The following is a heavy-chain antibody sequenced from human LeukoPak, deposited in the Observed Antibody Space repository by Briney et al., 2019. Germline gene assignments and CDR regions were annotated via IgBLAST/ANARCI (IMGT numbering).Heavy chain of an antibody. J-gene: IGHJ4*02. CDR3: AREFGSGWYYFDY. V-gene: IGHV1-69*13. CDR2: IILIFGTA. D-gene: IGHD6-19*01. CDR1: GGTFSSYA. Sequence: GALVKVSCKASGGTFSSYAISWVRQAPGQGLEWMGGIILIFGTANYAQKFQGRVTITADESTSTAYMELSSLRSEDTAVYYCAREFGSGWYYFDYWGQGTLVTVSS.